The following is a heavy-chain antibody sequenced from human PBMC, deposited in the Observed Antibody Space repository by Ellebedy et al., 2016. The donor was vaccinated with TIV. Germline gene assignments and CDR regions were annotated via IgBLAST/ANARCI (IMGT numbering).Heavy chain of an antibody. J-gene: IGHJ4*02. Sequence: SETLSLTXAVYGGSFSGYYWSWIRQPPGKGLEWIGEINHSGSTNYNPSLKSRVTISVDTSKNQFSLKLSSVTAADTAVYYCATRPIGAAAGSLIDWGQGTLVTVSS. CDR3: ATRPIGAAAGSLID. CDR1: GGSFSGYY. CDR2: INHSGST. D-gene: IGHD6-13*01. V-gene: IGHV4-34*01.